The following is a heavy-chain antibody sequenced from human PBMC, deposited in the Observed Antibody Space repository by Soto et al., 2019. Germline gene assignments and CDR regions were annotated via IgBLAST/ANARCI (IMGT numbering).Heavy chain of an antibody. Sequence: QVQLVQSGAEVKKPGSSVKVACKASGGTFSSYVISWVRQAPGQGLECMGGIIPISGRANYAPNFQGRVSMTADESTTTVYMELSSLRSEETAVYYFARGWNDFPNWGQGALVTVSS. CDR2: IIPISGRA. V-gene: IGHV1-69*01. CDR3: ARGWNDFPN. CDR1: GGTFSSYV. J-gene: IGHJ4*02. D-gene: IGHD1-1*01.